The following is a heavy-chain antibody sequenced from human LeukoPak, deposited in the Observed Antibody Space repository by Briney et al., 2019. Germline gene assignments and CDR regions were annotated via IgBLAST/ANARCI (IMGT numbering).Heavy chain of an antibody. V-gene: IGHV1-2*02. CDR1: GYTFTGYY. Sequence: GASVKVSCKASGYTFTGYYMHWVRQAPGQGLEWMGWINPNSGVTNYAQKFQGSVTMTRDTSITTGYMELSRLRSDDTAVYYCVRGGALYYDFWDWGQGTLVIVSS. CDR3: VRGGALYYDFWD. CDR2: INPNSGVT. J-gene: IGHJ4*02. D-gene: IGHD3-3*01.